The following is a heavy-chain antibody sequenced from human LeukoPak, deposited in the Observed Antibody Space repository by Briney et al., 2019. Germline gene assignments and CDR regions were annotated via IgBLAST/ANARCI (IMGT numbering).Heavy chain of an antibody. Sequence: PGGSLRLSCAASGFTFSSYWMSWVRQAPGKGLEWVANIKQDGSEKYYVDSVKGRFTISRDNAKNSLYLQMNSLRAEDTAVYYCARDRVYYYYYLDVWGIGTTVTVSS. CDR1: GFTFSSYW. V-gene: IGHV3-7*01. CDR2: IKQDGSEK. D-gene: IGHD3-10*01. CDR3: ARDRVYYYYYLDV. J-gene: IGHJ6*03.